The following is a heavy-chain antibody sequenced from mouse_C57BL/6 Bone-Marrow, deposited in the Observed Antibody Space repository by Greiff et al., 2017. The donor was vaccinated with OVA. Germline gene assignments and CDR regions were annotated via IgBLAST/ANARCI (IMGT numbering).Heavy chain of an antibody. CDR2: IYPGSGST. Sequence: QVQLQQPGAELVKPGASVKMSCKASGYTFTSYWITWVQQRPGQGLEWIGDIYPGSGSTNYNEKFKSKATLTVDTSSSTAYMQLSSLTSEDSAVYYCARRCYSSSYWYFDVWGTGTAVTVSA. V-gene: IGHV1-55*01. D-gene: IGHD1-1*01. CDR1: GYTFTSYW. CDR3: ARRCYSSSYWYFDV. J-gene: IGHJ1*03.